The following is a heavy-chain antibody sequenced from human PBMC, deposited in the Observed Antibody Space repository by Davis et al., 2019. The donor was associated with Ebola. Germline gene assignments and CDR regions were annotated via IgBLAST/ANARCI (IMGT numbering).Heavy chain of an antibody. V-gene: IGHV4-39*02. Sequence: SETLSLTCTVSGGSISSYYWGWIRQPPGKGLEWIGSIYYSGSTYYNPSLKSRVTISVDTSKNQFSLKLSSVTAADTAVYYCARDLMTTLRIGYGMDVWGQGTTVTVSS. J-gene: IGHJ6*02. CDR2: IYYSGST. D-gene: IGHD4-11*01. CDR1: GGSISSYY. CDR3: ARDLMTTLRIGYGMDV.